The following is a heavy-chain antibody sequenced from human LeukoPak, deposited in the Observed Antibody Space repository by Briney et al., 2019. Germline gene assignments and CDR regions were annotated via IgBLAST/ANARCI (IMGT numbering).Heavy chain of an antibody. CDR3: ARDRRTDGSGSYFYYYYMDV. CDR1: GGSISSYY. V-gene: IGHV4-4*07. D-gene: IGHD3-10*01. J-gene: IGHJ6*03. CDR2: IYTSGST. Sequence: KTSETLSLTCTVSGGSISSYYWSWIRQPAGKGLEWIGRIYTSGSTNYNPSLKSRVTMSVDTSKTQFSLKLSSVTAADTAVYYCARDRRTDGSGSYFYYYYMDVWGKGTTVTVSS.